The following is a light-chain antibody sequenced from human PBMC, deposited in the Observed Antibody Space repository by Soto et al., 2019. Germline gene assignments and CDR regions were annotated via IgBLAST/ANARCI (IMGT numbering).Light chain of an antibody. CDR1: SSNIGGNS. J-gene: IGLJ2*01. V-gene: IGLV1-44*01. Sequence: QSVLTQPPSASGAPGQGISISCSGSSSNIGGNSVSWYRQVPGTAPKLLIFSNHQRPSGVPDRFSGSKSGTSASLAISGLQYEDDADYYCSTWDDSLRGMVFGGGTQLTVL. CDR3: STWDDSLRGMV. CDR2: SNH.